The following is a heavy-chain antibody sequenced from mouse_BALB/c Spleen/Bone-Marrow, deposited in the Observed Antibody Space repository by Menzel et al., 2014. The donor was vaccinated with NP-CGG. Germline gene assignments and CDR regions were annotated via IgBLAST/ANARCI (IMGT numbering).Heavy chain of an antibody. J-gene: IGHJ2*01. V-gene: IGHV1-20*02. CDR2: INPYNGGT. D-gene: IGHD1-2*01. Sequence: VQLQQSGPELVKPGASVKISCKASGYSFTGYFMNWVMQSHGKSLERIGRINPYNGGTFYNQKFKGKATLTVDKSSSTAHMELRSLASEDSAVYYCASSFITTAYYFDYWGQGTTLTVSS. CDR1: GYSFTGYF. CDR3: ASSFITTAYYFDY.